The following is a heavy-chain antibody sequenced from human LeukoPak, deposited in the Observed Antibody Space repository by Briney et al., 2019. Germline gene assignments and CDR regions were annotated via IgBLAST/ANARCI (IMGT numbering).Heavy chain of an antibody. J-gene: IGHJ6*03. CDR2: IRYDGSNK. CDR1: GFSFNTYS. CDR3: AKGGGYEAQYYYYYLDV. D-gene: IGHD5-12*01. V-gene: IGHV3-30*02. Sequence: GGSLRLSCTTSGFSFNTYSMSWVRQAPGKGLEWVAFIRYDGSNKYYADSVKGRFTISRDNSKNTLYLQMKSLRAEDTAVYYCAKGGGYEAQYYYYYLDVWGKGTTVTISS.